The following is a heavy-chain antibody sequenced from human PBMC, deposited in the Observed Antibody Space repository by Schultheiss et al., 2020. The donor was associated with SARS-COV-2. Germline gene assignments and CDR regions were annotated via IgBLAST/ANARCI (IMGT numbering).Heavy chain of an antibody. V-gene: IGHV4-4*02. CDR1: GGSISSSNW. J-gene: IGHJ4*02. CDR2: IHHSGRT. CDR3: ARDRGGDLTFDY. D-gene: IGHD2-15*01. Sequence: SETLSLTCAVSGGSISSSNWWSWVRQPPGKGLEWIGEIHHSGRTSYNPSLKSRVTISVDKSKNQFSLKLSSVTAADTAVYYCARDRGGDLTFDYWGQGTLVTVSS.